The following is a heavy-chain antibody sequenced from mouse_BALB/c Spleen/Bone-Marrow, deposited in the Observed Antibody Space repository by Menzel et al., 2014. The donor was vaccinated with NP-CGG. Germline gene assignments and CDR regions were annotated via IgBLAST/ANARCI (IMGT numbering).Heavy chain of an antibody. CDR1: GFSLANYG. D-gene: IGHD2-1*01. CDR2: VWTGGST. V-gene: IGHV2-9*02. J-gene: IGHJ4*01. Sequence: VQRVESGPGLVAPSQSLSITCTVSGFSLANYGVHWVRQPPGKGLEWLGVVWTGGSTNYNSALMSRPSFSKDNSKSQVFLKMNSLQTDDRAMYYCARGYGNYGYAMDYWGQGTSVTVSS. CDR3: ARGYGNYGYAMDY.